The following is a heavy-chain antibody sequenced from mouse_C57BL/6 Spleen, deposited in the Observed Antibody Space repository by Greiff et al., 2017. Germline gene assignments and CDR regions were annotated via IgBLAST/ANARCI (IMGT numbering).Heavy chain of an antibody. J-gene: IGHJ1*03. Sequence: VQLQQSGAELVRPGTSVKVSCKASGYAFTNYLIEWVKQRPGQGLEWIGVINPGSGGTNYNEKFKGKATLTADKSSSTAYMQLSSLTSEDSAVYFCARSAYHYGSSLYWYFDVWGTGTTVTVSS. D-gene: IGHD1-1*01. CDR2: INPGSGGT. CDR1: GYAFTNYL. V-gene: IGHV1-54*01. CDR3: ARSAYHYGSSLYWYFDV.